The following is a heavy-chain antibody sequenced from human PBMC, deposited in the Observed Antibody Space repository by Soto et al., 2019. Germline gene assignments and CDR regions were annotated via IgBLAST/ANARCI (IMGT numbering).Heavy chain of an antibody. Sequence: QLQLQESGPGLVKPSETLSLTCTVSGGSISSSSYYWGWIRQPPGKGLECIGNIYYSGRTSYNPSLNSRVTISVDTSKNHFSLKLSSVTAADTAVYYCARLFVASGYRGFDIWGQGTMVTVSS. J-gene: IGHJ3*02. CDR1: GGSISSSSYY. V-gene: IGHV4-39*02. CDR3: ARLFVASGYRGFDI. D-gene: IGHD3-3*01. CDR2: IYYSGRT.